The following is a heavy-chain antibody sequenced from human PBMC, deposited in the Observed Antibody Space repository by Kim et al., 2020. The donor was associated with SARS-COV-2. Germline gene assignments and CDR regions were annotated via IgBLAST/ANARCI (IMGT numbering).Heavy chain of an antibody. CDR1: GVSVKSGDYY. CDR3: AGAPSGYESKFDY. J-gene: IGHJ4*02. D-gene: IGHD5-12*01. CDR2: MYYTASM. Sequence: SETLSLRCTVSGVSVKSGDYYWTWVRQVPGKGLEWIGNMYYTASMHYNPSLTSRAAISADTFKNQFTLTLTSVTAADTAIYFCAGAPSGYESKFDYWGQG. V-gene: IGHV4-31*03.